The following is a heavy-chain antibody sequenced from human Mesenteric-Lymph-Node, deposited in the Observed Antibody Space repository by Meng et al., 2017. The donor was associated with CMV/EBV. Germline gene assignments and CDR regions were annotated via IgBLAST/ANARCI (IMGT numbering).Heavy chain of an antibody. CDR3: AKGYGLFNY. CDR2: ISVSGGTT. V-gene: IGHV3-23*01. Sequence: EVQLLESGGGLVQLGGSLRLSCAASGITFSSYAMSWVRQAPGKGLEWVPAISVSGGTTYYKDSVKGRFTISRDNSDNMLYLQMNSLRAEDTAVYYCAKGYGLFNYWGRGTLVTVSS. CDR1: GITFSSYA. J-gene: IGHJ4*02. D-gene: IGHD3-3*01.